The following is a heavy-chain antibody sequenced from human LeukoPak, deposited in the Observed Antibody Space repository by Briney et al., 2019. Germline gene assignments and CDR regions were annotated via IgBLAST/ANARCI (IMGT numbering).Heavy chain of an antibody. CDR2: ISYDGSNK. Sequence: PGRSLRLSCAASGFTFSSYGMHWVRQAPGKGLEWVAVISYDGSNKYYADSVKGRFTFSRDNSKNTLYLQMNSLRAEDTAVYYCAKDLGYQLLSAFDAFDIWGQGTMVTVSS. J-gene: IGHJ3*02. CDR1: GFTFSSYG. CDR3: AKDLGYQLLSAFDAFDI. D-gene: IGHD2-2*01. V-gene: IGHV3-30*18.